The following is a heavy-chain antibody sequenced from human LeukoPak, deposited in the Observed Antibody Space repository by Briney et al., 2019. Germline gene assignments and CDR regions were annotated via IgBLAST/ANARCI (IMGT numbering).Heavy chain of an antibody. CDR1: GFIDSSNY. CDR2: IYSGGST. V-gene: IGHV3-53*01. CDR3: ARDLAVAGAFDI. J-gene: IGHJ3*02. Sequence: GGSLSLSCAASGFIDSSNYMSWLRQAPGKGLEWVSVIYSGGSTYNARFVKGRYTISTDNYKNTLYLQMNSLRAEDTAVYYCARDLAVAGAFDIWGQGTLVTVSS. D-gene: IGHD6-19*01.